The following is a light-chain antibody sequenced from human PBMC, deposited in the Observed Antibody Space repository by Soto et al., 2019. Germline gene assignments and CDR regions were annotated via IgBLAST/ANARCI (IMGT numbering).Light chain of an antibody. CDR2: EGS. J-gene: IGLJ2*01. V-gene: IGLV2-23*01. CDR1: SSDVGSYNL. CDR3: CSYAGNSIV. Sequence: QSVLTQPASVSGSPGQSITISCTGTSSDVGSYNLVSWYQQHPGKAPKLMIYEGSKRPSGVSNRFSGSKSGNTASLTISGLQAEDEADYYCCSYAGNSIVLGGGTKLTVL.